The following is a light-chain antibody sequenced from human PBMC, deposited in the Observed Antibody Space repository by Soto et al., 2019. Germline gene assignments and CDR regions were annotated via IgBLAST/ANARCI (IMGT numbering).Light chain of an antibody. CDR3: QQYNSFLWT. Sequence: DIQMTQSPSTLSPSVGDRVTITCRASQSISSWLAWYQQKPGKAPKLLIYKGATLQTGVPTRFSGSGSGTEFTLTISSLQPDDFAVYSCQQYNSFLWTFGQGTKVEIK. CDR2: KGA. CDR1: QSISSW. J-gene: IGKJ1*01. V-gene: IGKV1-5*03.